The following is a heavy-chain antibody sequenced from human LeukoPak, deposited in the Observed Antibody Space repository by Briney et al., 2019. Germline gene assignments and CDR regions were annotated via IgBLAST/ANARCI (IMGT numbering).Heavy chain of an antibody. CDR1: GGTFSSYA. CDR2: IIPILGIA. J-gene: IGHJ6*03. V-gene: IGHV1-69*04. Sequence: GASVKVSCKASGGTFSSYAISWVRQAPGQGLEWMGRIIPILGIANYAQKFQGRVTITADKSTSTAYMELSSLRSEDTAVYYCARDRSIAAALYYMDVWGKGTTVTVSS. D-gene: IGHD6-13*01. CDR3: ARDRSIAAALYYMDV.